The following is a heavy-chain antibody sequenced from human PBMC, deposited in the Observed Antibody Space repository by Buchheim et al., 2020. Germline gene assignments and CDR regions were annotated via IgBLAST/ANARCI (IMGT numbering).Heavy chain of an antibody. CDR1: GFTFSSYS. D-gene: IGHD4-11*01. V-gene: IGHV3-48*01. CDR3: ARDPTGYYYYYGMDV. Sequence: EVQLVESGGGLVQPGGSLRLSCAASGFTFSSYSMNWVRQAPGKGLEWVSYISSSSSTVYYADSVKGRFTISRDNAKNSLYLQMNSLRAEDTAVYYCARDPTGYYYYYGMDVWGQGTT. J-gene: IGHJ6*02. CDR2: ISSSSSTV.